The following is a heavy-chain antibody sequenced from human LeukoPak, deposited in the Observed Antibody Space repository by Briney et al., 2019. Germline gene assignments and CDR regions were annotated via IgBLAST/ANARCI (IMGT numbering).Heavy chain of an antibody. V-gene: IGHV3-21*01. J-gene: IGHJ3*02. Sequence: GGSLRLSCAASGYTFSDYSVNWVRQVPGKRLEWVSSISSTGTYIYYADSVKGRFTISRDNAKNSLLLQMNSLRAEDTGVYYCVSGNDPDYIWGTYRLDAFDIWGQGTMVFVSS. CDR2: ISSTGTYI. D-gene: IGHD3-16*02. CDR3: VSGNDPDYIWGTYRLDAFDI. CDR1: GYTFSDYS.